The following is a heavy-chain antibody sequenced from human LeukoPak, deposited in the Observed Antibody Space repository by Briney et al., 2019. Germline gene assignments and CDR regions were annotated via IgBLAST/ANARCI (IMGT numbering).Heavy chain of an antibody. CDR2: IRYDGSNK. J-gene: IGHJ4*02. Sequence: PGGSLRLSCAASGFTFSSNGMHWVRQAPGKGLEWVAFIRYDGSNKYYADSVKGRFTISRDNSKNTLYLQMNSLRAEDTAVYYCATTVTTSYDYWGQGTLVTVSS. D-gene: IGHD4-17*01. CDR3: ATTVTTSYDY. CDR1: GFTFSSNG. V-gene: IGHV3-30*02.